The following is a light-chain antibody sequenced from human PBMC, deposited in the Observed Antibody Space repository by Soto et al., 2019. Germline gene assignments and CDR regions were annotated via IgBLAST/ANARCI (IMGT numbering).Light chain of an antibody. CDR3: QQYGSSPWT. CDR1: QSFGSSY. Sequence: DILLTQSPATLSLSPGERATLSCRASQSFGSSYLAWYQQKPGQAPMLLIYGVSSRASGIPDRFSGAGSGTDFTLTISRLEPEDFAVYYCQQYGSSPWTFGQGTKVENK. V-gene: IGKV3-20*01. CDR2: GVS. J-gene: IGKJ1*01.